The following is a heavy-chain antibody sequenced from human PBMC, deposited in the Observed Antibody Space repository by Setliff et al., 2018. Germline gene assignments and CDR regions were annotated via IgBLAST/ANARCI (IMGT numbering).Heavy chain of an antibody. CDR1: GYTFTDYY. Sequence: ASVKVSCKASGYTFTDYYIHWVRQAPGQGLEWMGRINPDSGGTNYAQKLQGRVTMTRDTSISTAYMELSRLRSDDTAVYYCARVKAPALYYYMDVWGKGTTVTVSS. CDR2: INPDSGGT. CDR3: ARVKAPALYYYMDV. D-gene: IGHD3-16*02. J-gene: IGHJ6*03. V-gene: IGHV1-2*06.